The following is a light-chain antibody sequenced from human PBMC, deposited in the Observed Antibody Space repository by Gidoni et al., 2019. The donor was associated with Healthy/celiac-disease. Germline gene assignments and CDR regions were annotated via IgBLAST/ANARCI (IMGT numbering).Light chain of an antibody. CDR1: SSNIGAGYD. V-gene: IGLV1-40*01. J-gene: IGLJ3*02. CDR3: QSYDSSLSGV. CDR2: GNS. Sequence: QSVLTQPPSVSGAPAQRVTISCTGSSSNIGAGYDVHWYQQLPGTAPKLLIYGNSKRPSGVPDRFSGSKSGTSASLAITGLQAEDEADYYCQSYDSSLSGVFGGGTKLTVL.